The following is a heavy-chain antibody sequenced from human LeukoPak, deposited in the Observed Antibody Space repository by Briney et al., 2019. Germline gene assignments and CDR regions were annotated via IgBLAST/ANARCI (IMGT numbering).Heavy chain of an antibody. J-gene: IGHJ6*03. Sequence: GASVKVSCKVSGYTLTELSMHWVRQAPGKGLEWMGGFDPEDGETIYAQKFQGRVTMTEDTSTDTAYMELSSLRSEDTAVYYCATFDPTYYDFWSGYIIKPYYYYMDVWGKGTTVTVSS. CDR2: FDPEDGET. D-gene: IGHD3-3*01. CDR3: ATFDPTYYDFWSGYIIKPYYYYMDV. V-gene: IGHV1-24*01. CDR1: GYTLTELS.